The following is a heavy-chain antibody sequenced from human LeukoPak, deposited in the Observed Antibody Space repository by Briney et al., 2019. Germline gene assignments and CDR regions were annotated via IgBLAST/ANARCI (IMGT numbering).Heavy chain of an antibody. CDR2: ISHDETNK. J-gene: IGHJ6*02. CDR3: GRDAAQLATEFYYVMDV. CDR1: GFTFSDYS. D-gene: IGHD6-13*01. Sequence: GGSLRLSCVASGFTFSDYSMNWVRQAPGKGLEWVAVISHDETNKYYADSVKGRFTISRDNSKNTLYLQMNSLRVEDTAVYYCGRDAAQLATEFYYVMDVWGQGTTVTVSS. V-gene: IGHV3-30*03.